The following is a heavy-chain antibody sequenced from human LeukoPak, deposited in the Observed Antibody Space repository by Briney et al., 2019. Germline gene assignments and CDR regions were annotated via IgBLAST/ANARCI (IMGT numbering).Heavy chain of an antibody. CDR3: APALSLYDYIYFDY. J-gene: IGHJ4*02. V-gene: IGHV3-21*01. CDR2: ISSSRSYI. D-gene: IGHD5-12*01. Sequence: GGSLRLSCAASGFTFSSYTMNWVRQAPGKGLEWVSSISSSRSYIYYAGSVKGRFTISRDNTMNSLFLQMNSLRAEDTAVYYCAPALSLYDYIYFDYWGQGTLVTVSS. CDR1: GFTFSSYT.